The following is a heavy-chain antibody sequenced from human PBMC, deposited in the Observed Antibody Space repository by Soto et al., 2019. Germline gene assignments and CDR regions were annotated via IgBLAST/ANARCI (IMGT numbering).Heavy chain of an antibody. CDR2: ISHDGNNR. CDR1: GFTFSIYA. CDR3: VRSGTATVAFDI. J-gene: IGHJ3*02. V-gene: IGHV3-30-3*01. D-gene: IGHD1-7*01. Sequence: QVQVVESGGGVVQTGRSLRLSCAASGFTFSIYAMHWVRQAPGKGLEWLASISHDGNNRYYAGSVRGRFTISRDNSRNTWYLQMNSLRRDDTAVYSCVRSGTATVAFDIWGQGTMVTVSS.